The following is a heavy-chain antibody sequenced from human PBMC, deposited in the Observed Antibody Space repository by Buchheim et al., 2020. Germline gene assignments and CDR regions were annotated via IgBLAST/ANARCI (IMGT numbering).Heavy chain of an antibody. Sequence: QVQLVESGGGVVQPGRSLRLSCAASGFTFSSYAMHWVRQAPGKGLEWVAVISYDGSNKYYAESVKGRFTISRDNSKNTLYLQMNSLRAEDTAVYYCARDGGGWYYFDYWGQGTL. CDR1: GFTFSSYA. CDR2: ISYDGSNK. V-gene: IGHV3-30*04. D-gene: IGHD3-16*01. CDR3: ARDGGGWYYFDY. J-gene: IGHJ4*02.